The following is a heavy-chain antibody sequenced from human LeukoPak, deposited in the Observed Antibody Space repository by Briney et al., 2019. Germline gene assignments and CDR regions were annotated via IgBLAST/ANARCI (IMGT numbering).Heavy chain of an antibody. CDR3: GSSPYVWGIDH. CDR1: GYTFTAYY. CDR2: INLNSGGT. V-gene: IGHV1-2*02. J-gene: IGHJ4*02. D-gene: IGHD3-16*01. Sequence: ASVKVSCKASGYTFTAYYMHWVRQAPGQGLEWMGWINLNSGGTNSAQKFQGRVTMTRDTSISAAYMELSRLGSDDTAVYYCGSSPYVWGIDHWGQGTPVTVSS.